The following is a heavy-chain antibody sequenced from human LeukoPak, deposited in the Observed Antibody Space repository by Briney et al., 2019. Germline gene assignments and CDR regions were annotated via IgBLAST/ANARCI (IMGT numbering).Heavy chain of an antibody. V-gene: IGHV3-30*18. Sequence: PGRSLRLSCAASGFTFSSYGMHWVRQAPGKGLEWVAVISYDGSNKYYADSVKGRFTISRDNSKNTLYLQMNSLRAEDTAVYYCAQDQESRSYYESCSCRCPPYSYYGMDVWLQGTTVDVSS. J-gene: IGHJ6*02. CDR2: ISYDGSNK. CDR3: AQDQESRSYYESCSCRCPPYSYYGMDV. CDR1: GFTFSSYG. D-gene: IGHD3-3*01.